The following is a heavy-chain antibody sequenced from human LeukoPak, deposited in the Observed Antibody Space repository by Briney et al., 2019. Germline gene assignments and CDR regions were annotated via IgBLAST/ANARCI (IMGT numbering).Heavy chain of an antibody. J-gene: IGHJ4*02. D-gene: IGHD4-17*01. V-gene: IGHV4-38-2*02. CDR1: GYSISWAYY. Sequence: SETLSLTCTVSGYSISWAYYWGWIRQPPGKGLEWIGSIYYSGSTYYNPSLKSRVTISVDTSKNQFSLKLSSVTAADTAVYYCARDKGLRSLYYFDYWGQGTLVTVSS. CDR2: IYYSGST. CDR3: ARDKGLRSLYYFDY.